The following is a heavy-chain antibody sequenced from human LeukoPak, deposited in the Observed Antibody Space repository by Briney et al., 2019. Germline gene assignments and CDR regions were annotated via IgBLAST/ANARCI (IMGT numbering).Heavy chain of an antibody. Sequence: PSETLSLTCAVYGGSFSGYYWSWTRQPPGKGLEWIGEINHSGSTNYNPSLKSRVTISVDTSKSQFSLKLSSVTAADTAVYYCAYGDYNLFDYWGQGTLVTVSS. V-gene: IGHV4-34*01. CDR3: AYGDYNLFDY. J-gene: IGHJ4*02. CDR2: INHSGST. CDR1: GGSFSGYY. D-gene: IGHD4-17*01.